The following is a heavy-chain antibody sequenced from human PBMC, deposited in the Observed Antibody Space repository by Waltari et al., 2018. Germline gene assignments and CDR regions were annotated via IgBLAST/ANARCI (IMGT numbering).Heavy chain of an antibody. CDR2: MYPGYSDT. Sequence: EVQLVQSGAEVKKPGESLKISCKGSGYSFTSYWIGWVRQMPGKGLEWMGIMYPGYSDTRYSPSFQGQVTISADKPISTAYLQWSSLKASDTAMYYCASSHAPYYYGSGSYPAFGYWGQGTLVTVSS. CDR1: GYSFTSYW. CDR3: ASSHAPYYYGSGSYPAFGY. J-gene: IGHJ4*02. D-gene: IGHD3-10*01. V-gene: IGHV5-51*01.